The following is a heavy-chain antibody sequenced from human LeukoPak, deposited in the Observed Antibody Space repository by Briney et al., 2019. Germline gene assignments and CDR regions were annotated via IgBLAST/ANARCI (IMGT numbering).Heavy chain of an antibody. CDR3: ARDPGLPNGMAV. CDR1: GFTVSSDY. CDR2: IYRGDST. Sequence: GGSLRLSCAASGFTVSSDYMSWVRQAPGKGLEWVSTIYRGDSTYYADSVKGRFTISRDNSKNTLYLQLNSLRAEVTAVYYCARDPGLPNGMAVWGQGTTVTVSS. J-gene: IGHJ6*02. V-gene: IGHV3-66*01.